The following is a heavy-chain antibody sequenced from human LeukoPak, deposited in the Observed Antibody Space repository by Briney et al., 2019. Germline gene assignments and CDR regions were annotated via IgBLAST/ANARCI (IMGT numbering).Heavy chain of an antibody. CDR3: ARRTFDY. J-gene: IGHJ4*02. CDR1: XXXXXSYW. CDR2: IYPGDSDT. Sequence: GESXXXXXXXSXXXXXSYWXGWVRQIPGKGLEWMGIIYPGDSDTRYSPSFQGQVTISADKSISTAYLQWSSPKASDTAMYYCARRTFDYWGQGTLVTVSS. V-gene: IGHV5-51*01.